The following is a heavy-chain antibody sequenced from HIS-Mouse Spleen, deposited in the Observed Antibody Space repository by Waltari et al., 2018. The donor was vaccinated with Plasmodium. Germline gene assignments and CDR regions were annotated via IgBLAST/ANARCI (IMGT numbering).Heavy chain of an antibody. J-gene: IGHJ4*02. Sequence: QVQLQQWGAGLLKPSETLSLTCAVYGGSFSGYYWSWIRQPPGKGLEWLGEINHSASTNYKPSLNGRITISVDTSKNQFSLRLSSVTAADTAVYYCARGPKRETHYFDYWGQGTLVTVSS. V-gene: IGHV4-34*01. CDR2: INHSAST. D-gene: IGHD1-26*01. CDR1: GGSFSGYY. CDR3: ARGPKRETHYFDY.